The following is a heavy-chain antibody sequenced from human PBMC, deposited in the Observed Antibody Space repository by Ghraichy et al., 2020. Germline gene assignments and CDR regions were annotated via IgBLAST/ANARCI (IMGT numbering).Heavy chain of an antibody. CDR2: IYYSGST. V-gene: IGHV4-59*01. J-gene: IGHJ2*01. D-gene: IGHD6-19*01. Sequence: SETLSLTCTVSGGSMSSYYWSWIRQPPGKGLEWIGYIYYSGSTNYNPSLKSRVTISVDTSKNQFSLKLSSVTAADTAVYYCARTLPGIAVAGYWYFDLWGRGTLVTVSS. CDR3: ARTLPGIAVAGYWYFDL. CDR1: GGSMSSYY.